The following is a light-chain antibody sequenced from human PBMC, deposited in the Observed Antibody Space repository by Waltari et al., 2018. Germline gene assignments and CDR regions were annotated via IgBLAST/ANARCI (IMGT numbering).Light chain of an antibody. CDR2: DAS. CDR1: ESIGST. CDR3: QKYGTRPAT. Sequence: EIVLTQSPGTLSLSPGERAPLSCRASESIGSTLAWYQQKPGQPPRLLVYDASSRATGIPGRFSGSGSGTDFSLTISRLEPEDFAVYYCQKYGTRPATFGQGTKVEIK. V-gene: IGKV3-20*01. J-gene: IGKJ1*01.